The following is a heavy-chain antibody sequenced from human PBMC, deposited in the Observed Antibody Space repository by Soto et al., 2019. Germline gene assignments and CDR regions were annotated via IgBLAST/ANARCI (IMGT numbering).Heavy chain of an antibody. J-gene: IGHJ3*01. CDR2: IYWDDDQ. CDR1: GFSLSTDGVG. CDR3: AHAYGGTSWPNDAFDV. V-gene: IGHV2-5*02. D-gene: IGHD2-2*01. Sequence: QITLKESGPTLVKPTQTLTLTCTFSGFSLSTDGVGVAWIRQPPGRALEWLALIYWDDDQRYSPSLKTRLTITKDPSKNQVVLTMTNRDPVDTATYYCAHAYGGTSWPNDAFDVWGQGTVVTVSS.